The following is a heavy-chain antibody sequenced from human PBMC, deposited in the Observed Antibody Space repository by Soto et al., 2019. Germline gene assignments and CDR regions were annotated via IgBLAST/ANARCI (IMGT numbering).Heavy chain of an antibody. CDR1: GFIFTSYW. Sequence: GGSLRLSCAASGFIFTSYWMNWVRQSPGKGLEWVANIKQDGSEKYYVDSVKGRFTISRDNAKNSLYLQMNSLRAEDTAVYYCARDVAVASNWFDPWGQGTLVTVSS. J-gene: IGHJ5*02. CDR2: IKQDGSEK. V-gene: IGHV3-7*03. CDR3: ARDVAVASNWFDP. D-gene: IGHD6-19*01.